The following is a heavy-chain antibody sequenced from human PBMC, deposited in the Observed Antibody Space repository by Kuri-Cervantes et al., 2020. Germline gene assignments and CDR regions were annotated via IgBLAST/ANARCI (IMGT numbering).Heavy chain of an antibody. J-gene: IGHJ6*02. Sequence: GESLKISCAASGFTVSSNYMSWVRQAPGKGLEWVSVISGSGGSTYYADSVKGRFTISRDNSKNTLYLQMNSLRAEDTAVYYCARAKAIFGARKSGMDVWGQGTTVTVSS. CDR3: ARAKAIFGARKSGMDV. D-gene: IGHD3-3*01. V-gene: IGHV3-53*01. CDR1: GFTVSSNY. CDR2: ISGSGGST.